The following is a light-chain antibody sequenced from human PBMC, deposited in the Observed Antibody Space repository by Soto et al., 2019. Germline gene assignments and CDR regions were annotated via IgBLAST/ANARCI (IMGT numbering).Light chain of an antibody. CDR1: QSVSNY. J-gene: IGKJ3*01. CDR3: QHYSTSAFT. Sequence: EIVLTQSPGTLSLSPGERATLSCRASQSVSNYLAWYRQRPGQAPRLLIHGASIRATGIPDRFSGSGSGTDFTLTISRLEPEDFAVYYCQHYSTSAFTFGPGTKVDI. CDR2: GAS. V-gene: IGKV3-20*01.